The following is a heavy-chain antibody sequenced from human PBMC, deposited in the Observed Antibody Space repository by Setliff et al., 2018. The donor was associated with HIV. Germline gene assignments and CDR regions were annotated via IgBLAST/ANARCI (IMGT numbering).Heavy chain of an antibody. Sequence: ASVKVSCKSSGFTFTGYYIHWVRQAPGQGLEWMGWITPNSGGTNYAQKFQGRVTMTRDTSISTAYMELSRLRSDDTAVYYCARDLGYSSSSGWFDPWGQGTLVTVSS. V-gene: IGHV1-2*02. CDR2: ITPNSGGT. CDR1: GFTFTGYY. D-gene: IGHD6-6*01. J-gene: IGHJ5*02. CDR3: ARDLGYSSSSGWFDP.